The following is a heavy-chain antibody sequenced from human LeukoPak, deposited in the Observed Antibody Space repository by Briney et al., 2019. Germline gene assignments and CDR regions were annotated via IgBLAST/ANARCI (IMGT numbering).Heavy chain of an antibody. CDR1: GFTFSNSD. Sequence: GGSLRLSCAASGFTFSNSDMNWVHQAPGKGLEWVAVISYDGSNKYYADSVKGRFTISRDNSKITLYLQMNSLRAEDTAVHYCARETDPYHFDYWGQGTLVTASS. D-gene: IGHD2-2*02. CDR2: ISYDGSNK. V-gene: IGHV3-30-3*01. CDR3: ARETDPYHFDY. J-gene: IGHJ4*02.